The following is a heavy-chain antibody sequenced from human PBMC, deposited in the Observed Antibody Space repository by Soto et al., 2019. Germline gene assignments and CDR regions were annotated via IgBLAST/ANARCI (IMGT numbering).Heavy chain of an antibody. Sequence: QVQLVQSGAEVKKPGSSVKVSCKASGGTFSSYAISWVRQAPGQGLEWMGGIIPIFGTANYAQKFQGRVTITADESTSTAYMERSGLRSEDTDVYYCASGVGGYYYDSRGYYLAGSWCDPWGQGTLVTVSS. V-gene: IGHV1-69*01. CDR1: GGTFSSYA. CDR2: IIPIFGTA. D-gene: IGHD3-22*01. J-gene: IGHJ5*02. CDR3: ASGVGGYYYDSRGYYLAGSWCDP.